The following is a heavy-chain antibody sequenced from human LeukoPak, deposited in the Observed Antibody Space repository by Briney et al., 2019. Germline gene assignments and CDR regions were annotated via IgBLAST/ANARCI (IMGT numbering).Heavy chain of an antibody. J-gene: IGHJ5*02. D-gene: IGHD6-13*01. V-gene: IGHV4-59*01. CDR2: IFYTGSA. CDR3: ARSTAAGPSPES. CDR1: GAYINSYY. Sequence: TSETLSLTCSVSGAYINSYYWIWIRQPPGKGLEWIGYIFYTGSANYNPSLKNRVSISLDTSKNQFSLTLRSVTAADTAMYFCARSTAAGPSPESWGQGTLVTVSS.